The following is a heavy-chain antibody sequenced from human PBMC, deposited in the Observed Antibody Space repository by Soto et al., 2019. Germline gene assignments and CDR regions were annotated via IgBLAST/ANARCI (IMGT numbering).Heavy chain of an antibody. CDR3: XXXXXXXXXXXXXX. CDR1: GGSISSGGYY. V-gene: IGHV4-31*03. J-gene: IGHJ5*02. Sequence: QVQLQESGPGLVKPSQTLSLTCTVSGGSISSGGYYWSWIRQHPGKGLEWIGYIYNSGSTSYNPSLKSRITMSAATSKNQFSLRLTSVTAAXXXXXXXXXXXXXXXXXXXXXXGQGTLVTVSS. CDR2: IYNSGST.